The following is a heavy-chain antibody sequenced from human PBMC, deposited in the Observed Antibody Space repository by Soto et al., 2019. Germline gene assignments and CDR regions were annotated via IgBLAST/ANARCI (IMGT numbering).Heavy chain of an antibody. CDR2: IYYSGST. Sequence: PSETLSLTCTVSGGSISSYYWSWIRQPPGKGLEWIGYIYYSGSTNYNPSLKSRVTISVDTSKNQFSLKLSSVTAADTAVYYCARHAGSDSSGYYYYYYGMDVWGQGTTVTVS. CDR1: GGSISSYY. CDR3: ARHAGSDSSGYYYYYYGMDV. D-gene: IGHD3-22*01. V-gene: IGHV4-59*08. J-gene: IGHJ6*02.